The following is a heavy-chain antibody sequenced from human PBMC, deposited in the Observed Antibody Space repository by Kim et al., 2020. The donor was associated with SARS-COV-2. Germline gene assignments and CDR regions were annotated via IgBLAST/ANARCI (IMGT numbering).Heavy chain of an antibody. Sequence: SETLSLTCTVSGGSISSYYWSWIRQPPGKGLEWIGYIYYSGSTNYNPSLKSRVTISVDTSKNQFSLKLSSVTAADTAVYYCAREVDYYDSSGSAFDIWGQGTMVTVSS. CDR3: AREVDYYDSSGSAFDI. D-gene: IGHD3-22*01. CDR2: IYYSGST. CDR1: GGSISSYY. V-gene: IGHV4-59*01. J-gene: IGHJ3*02.